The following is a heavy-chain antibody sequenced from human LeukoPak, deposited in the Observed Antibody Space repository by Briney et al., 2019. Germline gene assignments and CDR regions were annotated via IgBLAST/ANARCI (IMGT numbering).Heavy chain of an antibody. CDR1: GGTFSSYA. CDR2: ISGSGGST. J-gene: IGHJ1*01. V-gene: IGHV3-23*01. CDR3: AKDRTYGGSYYGDFQH. D-gene: IGHD1-26*01. Sequence: SCKASGGTFSSYAISWVRQAPGKGLEWVSAISGSGGSTYYADSVKGRFTISRDNSKNTLYLQMNSLRAEDTAVYYCAKDRTYGGSYYGDFQHWGQGTLVTVSS.